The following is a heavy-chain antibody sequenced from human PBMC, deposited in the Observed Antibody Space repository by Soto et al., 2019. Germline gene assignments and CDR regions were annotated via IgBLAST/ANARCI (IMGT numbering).Heavy chain of an antibody. CDR1: GFTSSTSD. CDR2: ISYDGSVQ. J-gene: IGHJ4*02. V-gene: IGHV3-30*03. D-gene: IGHD6-13*01. Sequence: QVQLVESGGGVVQPGRSLRLSCAASGFTSSTSDIHWVRQAPGKGLQWVAAISYDGSVQSHEDSVKGRFSISRDNSKTTLFLQPHSLRAEDTAMYYCATRARTWCFDDWGQGTLVPVSS. CDR3: ATRARTWCFDD.